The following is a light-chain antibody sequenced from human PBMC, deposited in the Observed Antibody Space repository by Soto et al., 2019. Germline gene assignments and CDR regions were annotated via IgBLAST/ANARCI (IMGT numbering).Light chain of an antibody. Sequence: DIQMTQSPSTLSASVGDRVTIPCRASQTINNQLAWYQQKPGKAPKLLIFDVSSLESGVPSRFSGSGSGTEFTLTISSLQPDDFATYYCQQYNSYPLTFGGGTKVDIK. V-gene: IGKV1-5*01. CDR3: QQYNSYPLT. J-gene: IGKJ4*01. CDR2: DVS. CDR1: QTINNQ.